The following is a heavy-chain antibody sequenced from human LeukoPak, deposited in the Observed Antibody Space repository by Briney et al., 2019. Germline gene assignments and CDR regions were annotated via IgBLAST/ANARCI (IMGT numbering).Heavy chain of an antibody. Sequence: PSETLSLTCAVYGGSFSGYYWSWIRQPPGKGLEWIGEINHSGSTNYSLSLKSRVTISVDTSKNQFSLKLSSVTAADTAVYYCARAKQWLVQENDYWGQGTLVTVSS. CDR2: INHSGST. V-gene: IGHV4-34*01. CDR1: GGSFSGYY. CDR3: ARAKQWLVQENDY. D-gene: IGHD6-19*01. J-gene: IGHJ4*02.